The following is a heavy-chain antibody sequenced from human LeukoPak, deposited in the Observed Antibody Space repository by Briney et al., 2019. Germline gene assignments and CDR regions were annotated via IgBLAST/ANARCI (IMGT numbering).Heavy chain of an antibody. CDR1: GFTFSSYG. CDR2: ISYDGSNK. Sequence: GGSLRLSCAASGFTFSSYGMHRVRQAPGKGLEWVAVISYDGSNKYYADSVKGRFTISRDNSKNTLYLQMNSLRAEDTAVYYCAKAGYWGQGTLVTVSS. CDR3: AKAGY. J-gene: IGHJ4*02. V-gene: IGHV3-30*18.